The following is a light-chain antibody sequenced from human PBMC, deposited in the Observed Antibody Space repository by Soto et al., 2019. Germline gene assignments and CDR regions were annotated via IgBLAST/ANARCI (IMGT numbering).Light chain of an antibody. V-gene: IGLV3-21*02. Sequence: SYELAQPPSVSVAPGQTARITRGGYNIGSKSVQWYQQKPGQAPVKVVPERFSGSKSGNTATLTISRVEAGDEADYYCQVWDGDSDHVVFGGGTKLTVL. CDR3: QVWDGDSDHVV. J-gene: IGLJ2*01. CDR1: NIGSKS.